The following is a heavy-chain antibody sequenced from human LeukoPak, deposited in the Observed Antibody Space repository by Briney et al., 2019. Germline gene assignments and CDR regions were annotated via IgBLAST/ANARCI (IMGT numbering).Heavy chain of an antibody. CDR3: ASLPNPYSGSSPFDY. CDR2: INPNSGGT. J-gene: IGHJ4*02. V-gene: IGHV1-2*02. Sequence: GASVKVSCKASGYTFTGYYMHWVRQAPGQGLEWMGWINPNSGGTNYAQKFQGRVTMTRDTSISTAYMELSRLRSDDTAVYYCASLPNPYSGSSPFDYWGQGTLVTVSS. CDR1: GYTFTGYY. D-gene: IGHD6-6*01.